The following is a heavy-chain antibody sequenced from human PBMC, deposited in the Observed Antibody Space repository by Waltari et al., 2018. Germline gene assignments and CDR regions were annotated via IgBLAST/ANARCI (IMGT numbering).Heavy chain of an antibody. J-gene: IGHJ3*02. V-gene: IGHV4-38-2*02. D-gene: IGHD1-26*01. CDR2: IYHSGST. CDR1: GYSIRRGYY. CDR3: ASSGGATNAFDI. Sequence: QVQLQESGPGLVKPSETLSLTCTVSGYSIRRGYYWGWIRQPPGKGLEWIGSIYHSGSTYYNPSLKSRVTISVDTSKNQFSLKLSSVTAADTAVYYCASSGGATNAFDIWGQGTMVTVSS.